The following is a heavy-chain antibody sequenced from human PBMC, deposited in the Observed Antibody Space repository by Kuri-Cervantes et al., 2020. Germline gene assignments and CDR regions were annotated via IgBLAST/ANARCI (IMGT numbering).Heavy chain of an antibody. V-gene: IGHV3-30*01. CDR3: ASIAVAGYDAFDI. D-gene: IGHD6-19*01. CDR2: ISYDGSNK. Sequence: GESLKISCAASGFTFSSYAMHWVRQAPGKGLEWVAVISYDGSNKYYADSVKGRFTISRDNSKNTLYLHMNSLRAEDTAVYYCASIAVAGYDAFDIWGQGTMVTVSS. CDR1: GFTFSSYA. J-gene: IGHJ3*02.